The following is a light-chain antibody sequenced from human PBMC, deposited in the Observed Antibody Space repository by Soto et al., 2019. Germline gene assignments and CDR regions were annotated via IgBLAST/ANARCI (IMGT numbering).Light chain of an antibody. CDR3: QQRSNWPPIT. V-gene: IGKV3-11*01. Sequence: EIVLTQSPATLSLSPGERATLSCRASQSVSSYLAWYQQKPGHAPRPLIYDASNRATGIRARFSGSGSGTDFTLTISSIEPEDFAVYYCQQRSNWPPITFGQGTRLEIK. CDR2: DAS. J-gene: IGKJ5*01. CDR1: QSVSSY.